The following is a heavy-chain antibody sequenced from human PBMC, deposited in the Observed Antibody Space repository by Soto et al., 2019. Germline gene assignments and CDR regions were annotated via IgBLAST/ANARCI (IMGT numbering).Heavy chain of an antibody. Sequence: QGQLVQSGAEVKKPGASVKVSCKASGYTFTRYGISWVRQAPGQGLEWMGWISAYNGDTNYAQKFQGRVTMTVDTSTTTAFMELTSLTSDDRAVYYCAKNGQPPYYYCGMDVWGQGTTVTVSS. J-gene: IGHJ6*02. CDR1: GYTFTRYG. CDR3: AKNGQPPYYYCGMDV. V-gene: IGHV1-18*01. D-gene: IGHD2-8*01. CDR2: ISAYNGDT.